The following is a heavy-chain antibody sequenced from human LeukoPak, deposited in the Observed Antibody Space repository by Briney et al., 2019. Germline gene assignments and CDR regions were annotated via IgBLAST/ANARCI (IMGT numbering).Heavy chain of an antibody. CDR1: GFTFSSYW. J-gene: IGHJ4*02. CDR2: INRGESST. V-gene: IGHV3-74*01. Sequence: AGGSLRLSCAASGFTFSSYWMHWVRRAPGKGLVWVSYINRGESSTRYADSVKGRFIISRDNTKNTLYLQMNSLRAEDTAVYYCSRALEYWGQGTLVTVSS. CDR3: SRALEY.